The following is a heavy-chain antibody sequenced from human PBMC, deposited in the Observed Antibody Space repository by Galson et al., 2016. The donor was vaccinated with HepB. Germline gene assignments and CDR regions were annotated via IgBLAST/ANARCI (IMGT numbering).Heavy chain of an antibody. V-gene: IGHV1-18*01. Sequence: SVKVSCKASGYTFTTYGISWVRQAPGQGLEWMGWISAYNGNTSYAQKVQGRVTMTTDTSTSTAYMELRRLRSDDTAVYFCARAYGSGSPFEYWGQGTLVTVSS. CDR1: GYTFTTYG. J-gene: IGHJ4*02. D-gene: IGHD3-10*01. CDR2: ISAYNGNT. CDR3: ARAYGSGSPFEY.